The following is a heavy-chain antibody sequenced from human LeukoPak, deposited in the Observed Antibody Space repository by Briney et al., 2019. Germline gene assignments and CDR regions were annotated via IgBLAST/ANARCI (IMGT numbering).Heavy chain of an antibody. J-gene: IGHJ6*04. CDR1: GGSFSGYY. Sequence: SETLSLTCAVYGGSFSGYYWSWLRQPPGKGLEWIGEISHSGSTNYNPSLKSRVTISVDTSKNQFSLKLSSVTAADTAVYYCARDIGGTRLYYYYGMDVWGKGTTVTVSS. CDR3: ARDIGGTRLYYYYGMDV. CDR2: ISHSGST. D-gene: IGHD4-23*01. V-gene: IGHV4-34*01.